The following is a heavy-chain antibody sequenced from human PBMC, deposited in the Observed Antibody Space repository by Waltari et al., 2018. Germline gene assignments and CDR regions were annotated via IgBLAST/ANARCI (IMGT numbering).Heavy chain of an antibody. CDR2: IYHSGST. CDR1: GGSIRSSNW. D-gene: IGHD6-13*01. J-gene: IGHJ3*02. Sequence: QVQLQESGPGLVQPSGTLSLTCPVSGGSIRSSNWWRWVRPPPGKGLEWIGEIYHSGSTNDNPSLKSRVTISVDKSKNQFSLKRSSVTAADTAVYYCARTGYSSSWYPDAFDIWGQGTMVTVSS. V-gene: IGHV4-4*02. CDR3: ARTGYSSSWYPDAFDI.